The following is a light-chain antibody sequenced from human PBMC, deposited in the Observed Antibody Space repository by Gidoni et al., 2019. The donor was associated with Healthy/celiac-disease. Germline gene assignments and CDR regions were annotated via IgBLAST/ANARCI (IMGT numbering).Light chain of an antibody. CDR3: AAWDDSLSGRVV. CDR2: RNN. CDR1: SSNIGSNY. V-gene: IGLV1-47*01. J-gene: IGLJ2*01. Sequence: HSLLTPPTSASVTPRQRVTISCSGSSSNIGSNYVYWYQQLPGTAPELLIYRNNPRPSGVPDRFSGSKSGTAASLAISGLRSEDEADYYCAAWDDSLSGRVVFGGGTKLTVL.